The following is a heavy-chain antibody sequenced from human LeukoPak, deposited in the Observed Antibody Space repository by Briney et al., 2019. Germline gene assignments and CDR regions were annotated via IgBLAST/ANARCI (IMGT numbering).Heavy chain of an antibody. J-gene: IGHJ4*02. V-gene: IGHV4-59*01. Sequence: SETLSLTCTVSGGSISSYYCSWIRQPPGKGLEWIGYMYNSGSTKYNPSLKSRVTISVDTAKNQFSLKLSSVTAADTAVYYRALAARRSASFDYWGQGTLVSVSS. D-gene: IGHD6-6*01. CDR3: ALAARRSASFDY. CDR2: MYNSGST. CDR1: GGSISSYY.